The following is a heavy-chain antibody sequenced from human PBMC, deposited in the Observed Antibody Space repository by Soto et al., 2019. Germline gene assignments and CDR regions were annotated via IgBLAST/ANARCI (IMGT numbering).Heavy chain of an antibody. V-gene: IGHV6-1*01. CDR3: ARDRVSSAVAGRRDYFDY. Sequence: PSQTLSLTCAISGDSVSSNSAAWNWIRQSPSRGLEWLGRTYYRSKWYNDYAVSVKSRITINPDTSKNQFSLQLNSVTPEDTAVYYCARDRVSSAVAGRRDYFDYWGQGTLVTVSS. D-gene: IGHD6-19*01. CDR1: GDSVSSNSAA. J-gene: IGHJ4*02. CDR2: TYYRSKWYN.